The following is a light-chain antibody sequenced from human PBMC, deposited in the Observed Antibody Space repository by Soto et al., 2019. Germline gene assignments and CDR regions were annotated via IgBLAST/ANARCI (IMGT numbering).Light chain of an antibody. CDR3: CSYDYTFSV. Sequence: QSALTQPASVSGSPGQSITISCIGTSTDVGSYNLFSWYQQHPGKAPKLIIYEGTKRPAGVSNRFSGSKSGITVSLTVSGLQAADEADYFCCSYDYTFSVFGVWTKLT. J-gene: IGLJ3*02. V-gene: IGLV2-23*01. CDR1: STDVGSYNL. CDR2: EGT.